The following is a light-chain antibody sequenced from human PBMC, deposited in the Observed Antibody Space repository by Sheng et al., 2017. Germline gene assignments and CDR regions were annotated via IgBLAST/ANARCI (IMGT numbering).Light chain of an antibody. Sequence: EIVMTQSPATLSVSPGERATLSCRASQSVSSNLAWYQQKPGQAPRLLIYDASNRATGIPARFSGSGSGTDFTLTISSLEPEDFAIYYCQQRINWPLTFGGGTKVEIK. CDR3: QQRINWPLT. CDR1: QSVSSN. V-gene: IGKV3-11*01. J-gene: IGKJ4*01. CDR2: DAS.